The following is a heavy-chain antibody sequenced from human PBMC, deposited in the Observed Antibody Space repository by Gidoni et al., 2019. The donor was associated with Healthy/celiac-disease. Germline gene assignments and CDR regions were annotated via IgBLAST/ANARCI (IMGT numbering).Heavy chain of an antibody. CDR2: INAGNGNT. J-gene: IGHJ5*02. CDR1: RYTFPSYA. CDR3: ARDVLAGGSYGFDP. Sequence: QVQLVQSGAEVKKPAASVKVSCTASRYTFPSYAMHWVRQAPGQRLEWMGWINAGNGNTKYSQKFQGRVTITRDTSASTAYMELSSLRSEDTAVYYCARDVLAGGSYGFDPWGQGTLVTVSS. D-gene: IGHD1-26*01. V-gene: IGHV1-3*01.